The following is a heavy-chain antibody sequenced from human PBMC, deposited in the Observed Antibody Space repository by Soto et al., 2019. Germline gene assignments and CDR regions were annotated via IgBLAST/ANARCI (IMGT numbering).Heavy chain of an antibody. J-gene: IGHJ4*02. Sequence: SETLSLTCAVYGGSFSGYYWSWVRQPPGQGLEWIGEIYRTGSTNYNPSLKSRVTISLDKSENQFSLKVTSLTAADTAVYYCASRDPGTSVDYWGQGTLVTVSS. CDR3: ASRDPGTSVDY. CDR2: IYRTGST. CDR1: GGSFSGYY. D-gene: IGHD1-7*01. V-gene: IGHV4-34*01.